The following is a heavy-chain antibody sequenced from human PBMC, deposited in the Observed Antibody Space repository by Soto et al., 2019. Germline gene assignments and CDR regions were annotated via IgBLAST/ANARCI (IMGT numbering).Heavy chain of an antibody. CDR1: GYTFTSYA. J-gene: IGHJ3*02. CDR3: ARADYGDNSGSREAFDI. V-gene: IGHV1-3*05. D-gene: IGHD4-17*01. Sequence: QVQLVQSGAEEKKPGASVKVSCKASGYTFTSYAMHWVRQAPGQRLEWMGWINAGNGNTKYSQKFQGRVTITRDTSASTAYMELSRLRSEDTAVYYCARADYGDNSGSREAFDIWGQGTMVTVSS. CDR2: INAGNGNT.